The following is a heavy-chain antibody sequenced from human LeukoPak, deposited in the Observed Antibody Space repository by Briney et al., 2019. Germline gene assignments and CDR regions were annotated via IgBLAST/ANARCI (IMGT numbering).Heavy chain of an antibody. Sequence: PSETLSLTCAVYGGSFSGYYWSWIRQPPGKGLEWIGETNHSGSTNYNPSLKSRVTISVDTSKNQFSLKLSSVTAADTAVYYCARGRPRSGWFDYWGQGTLVTVSS. CDR3: ARGRPRSGWFDY. D-gene: IGHD6-19*01. J-gene: IGHJ4*02. CDR1: GGSFSGYY. CDR2: TNHSGST. V-gene: IGHV4-34*01.